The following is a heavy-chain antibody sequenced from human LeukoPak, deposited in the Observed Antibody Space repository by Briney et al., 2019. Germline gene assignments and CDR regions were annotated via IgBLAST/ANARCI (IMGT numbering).Heavy chain of an antibody. J-gene: IGHJ4*02. Sequence: GGSLRLSCAASGFTFSSYAMHWVRQAPGKGLEWXAVISYDGSNKYYADSVKGRFTISRDNSKNTLYLQMNSLRAEDTAVYYCARDPSVVVVAASYFDYWGQGTLVTVSS. CDR2: ISYDGSNK. D-gene: IGHD2-15*01. CDR3: ARDPSVVVVAASYFDY. V-gene: IGHV3-30*04. CDR1: GFTFSSYA.